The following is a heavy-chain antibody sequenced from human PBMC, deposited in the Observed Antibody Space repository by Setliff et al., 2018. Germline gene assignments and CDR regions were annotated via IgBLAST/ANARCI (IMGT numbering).Heavy chain of an antibody. CDR1: GGTFSSYG. Sequence: SVKVSCKASGGTFSSYGISWVRQAPGQGLEWMGGTIPVFGTTDYAQKFQGRVTIMTDESTSTAYMELSSLTSEDTAVYYCAGEGVHTWSSTDCHYYMDVWGRGTTVTVSS. CDR3: AGEGVHTWSSTDCHYYMDV. D-gene: IGHD2-21*02. V-gene: IGHV1-69*05. CDR2: TIPVFGTT. J-gene: IGHJ6*03.